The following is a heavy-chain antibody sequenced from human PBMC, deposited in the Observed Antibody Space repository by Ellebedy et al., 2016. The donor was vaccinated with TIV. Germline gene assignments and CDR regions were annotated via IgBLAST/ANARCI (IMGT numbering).Heavy chain of an antibody. V-gene: IGHV3-30*18. CDR3: AKHYADYYGMDV. CDR1: GFTVSNTY. Sequence: GESLKISCAASGFTVSNTYMGWVRQAPGKGLEWVAVISYDGSNKYYADSVKGRFTISRDNSKNTLYLQMNSLRAEDTAVYYCAKHYADYYGMDVWGQGTTVTVSS. D-gene: IGHD4-17*01. CDR2: ISYDGSNK. J-gene: IGHJ6*02.